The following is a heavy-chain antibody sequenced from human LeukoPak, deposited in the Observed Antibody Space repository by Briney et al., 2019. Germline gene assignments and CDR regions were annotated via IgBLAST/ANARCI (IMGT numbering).Heavy chain of an antibody. Sequence: SETLSLTCTVSGGSISSYYWSWIRQPPGKGLEWIGYIYYSGSTYYNPSLKSRVTISVDTSKNQFSLKLSSVTAADTAVYYCAENYYDSSGTGWFDPWGQGTLVTVSS. V-gene: IGHV4-59*04. CDR2: IYYSGST. D-gene: IGHD3-22*01. J-gene: IGHJ5*02. CDR1: GGSISSYY. CDR3: AENYYDSSGTGWFDP.